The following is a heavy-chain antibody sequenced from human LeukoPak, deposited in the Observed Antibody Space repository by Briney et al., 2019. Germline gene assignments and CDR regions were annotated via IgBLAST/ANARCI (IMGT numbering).Heavy chain of an antibody. Sequence: ASVKISCKASGYAFPHYGVQWVRQAPGQTLEWMGWINAGNGDDTKYSQKFQARLTMTTDTSATTVYMELNSLRSEDTAVYYCARSGSNWSCDSWGQGTLVTVSS. CDR3: ARSGSNWSCDS. CDR2: INAGNGDDT. J-gene: IGHJ4*02. D-gene: IGHD6-13*01. CDR1: GYAFPHYG. V-gene: IGHV1-3*01.